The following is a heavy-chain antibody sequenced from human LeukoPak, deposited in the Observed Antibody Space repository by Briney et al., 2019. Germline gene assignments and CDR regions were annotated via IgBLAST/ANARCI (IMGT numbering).Heavy chain of an antibody. CDR3: ARQASGYLFDY. V-gene: IGHV3-7*01. J-gene: IGHJ4*02. D-gene: IGHD3-3*01. CDR1: GCTFSSSW. Sequence: GESLTLSCAASGCTFSSSWLSWVRQAQAQGQELVANIKHDGTEKYCVDSVKGRFPISRDNAKNSLYLQMNRLRAEDTAVYYCARQASGYLFDYWGQGTLVTVSS. CDR2: IKHDGTEK.